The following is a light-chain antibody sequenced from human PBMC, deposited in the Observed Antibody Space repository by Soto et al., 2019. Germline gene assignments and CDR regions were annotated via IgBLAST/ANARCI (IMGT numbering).Light chain of an antibody. V-gene: IGKV1-5*01. CDR2: DAS. CDR3: QQSYRTPT. Sequence: DIQMTQSPSTLSASVGDRVTITCRASQTIRSWLAWYQQKPGKAPKLLIYDASSLESGVPSRFSGSGSGKEFNLTLSSLQPDDFATYYCQQSYRTPTFGKGTRLEIK. J-gene: IGKJ5*01. CDR1: QTIRSW.